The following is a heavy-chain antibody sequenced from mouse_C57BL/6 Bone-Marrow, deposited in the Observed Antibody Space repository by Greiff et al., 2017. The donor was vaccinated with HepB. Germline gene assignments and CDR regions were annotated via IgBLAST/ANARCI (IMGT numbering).Heavy chain of an antibody. J-gene: IGHJ4*01. CDR1: DSEVFPIAY. CDR3: ARGYYGSSYVYAMDY. V-gene: IGHV15-2*01. CDR2: ILPSIGRT. Sequence: VQLQQSGSELRSPGSSVKLSCKDFDSEVFPIAYMSWVRQKPGHGFEWIGGILPSIGRTINGEKFEDKATLDAGTLSTTAYLELNSLTSEDSANYYCARGYYGSSYVYAMDYWGQGTSVTVSS. D-gene: IGHD1-1*01.